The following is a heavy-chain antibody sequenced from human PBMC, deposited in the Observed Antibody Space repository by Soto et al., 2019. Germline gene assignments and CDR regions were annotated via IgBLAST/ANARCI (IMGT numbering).Heavy chain of an antibody. Sequence: GGSLRLSCAASGFTFSNAWMSWVRQAPGKGLEWVGRIKSKTDGGTTDYAAPVKGRFTISRDDSKNTLYLQMNSLKTEDTAVYYCTTARYFDPYYFDYWGQGTLVPVSS. CDR1: GFTFSNAW. V-gene: IGHV3-15*01. CDR3: TTARYFDPYYFDY. CDR2: IKSKTDGGTT. D-gene: IGHD3-9*01. J-gene: IGHJ4*02.